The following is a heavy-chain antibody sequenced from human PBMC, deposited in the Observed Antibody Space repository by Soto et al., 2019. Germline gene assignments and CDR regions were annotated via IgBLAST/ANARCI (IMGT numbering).Heavy chain of an antibody. CDR1: GASVSTGVYY. CDR2: IDNSGST. J-gene: IGHJ4*02. V-gene: IGHV4-31*03. CDR3: AGAVSDFDVRRYRTSYFDQ. Sequence: QVQLDESGPGLVQPSQTLSLSCTVSGASVSTGVYYWTWIRQHPGKGLEWIGYIDNSGSTYYNPSLTGRVGISVDTSKTQFSLNLQSLTAADTAFYFCAGAVSDFDVRRYRTSYFDQWGQGILVTVSS. D-gene: IGHD3-10*02.